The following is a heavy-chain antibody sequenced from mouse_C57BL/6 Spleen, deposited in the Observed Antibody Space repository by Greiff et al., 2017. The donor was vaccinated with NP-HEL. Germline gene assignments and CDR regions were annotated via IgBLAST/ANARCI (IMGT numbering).Heavy chain of an antibody. CDR3: AREDYYSNSYFDY. CDR2: INYDGSST. J-gene: IGHJ2*01. V-gene: IGHV5-16*01. CDR1: GFTFSDYY. Sequence: DVKLVESEGGLVQPGSSMKLSCTASGFTFSDYYMAWVRQVPEKGLEWVANINYDGSSTYYLDSLKSRFIISRDNAKNILYLQMSSLKSEDTATYYCAREDYYSNSYFDYWGQGTTLTVSS. D-gene: IGHD2-5*01.